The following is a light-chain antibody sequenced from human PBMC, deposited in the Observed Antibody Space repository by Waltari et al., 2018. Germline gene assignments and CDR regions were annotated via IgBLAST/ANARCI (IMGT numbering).Light chain of an antibody. J-gene: IGLJ3*02. V-gene: IGLV7-46*01. CDR2: DTS. Sequence: QTVVTQEPSLTVSPGGTVTLTCGSSTEAVTRGQFPSWFQQKPGQPPRTLIYDTSNKNSWTPARFSGSLRGDKAVLTLSGAQPEDEAEYYCLLSYSGVRMFGGGTKLTV. CDR3: LLSYSGVRM. CDR1: TEAVTRGQF.